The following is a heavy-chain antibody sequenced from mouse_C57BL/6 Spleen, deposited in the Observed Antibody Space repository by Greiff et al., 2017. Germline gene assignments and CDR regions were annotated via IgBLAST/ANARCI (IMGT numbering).Heavy chain of an antibody. CDR2: IYPGDGDT. CDR3: ARSLITTVVATTFDV. J-gene: IGHJ1*03. D-gene: IGHD1-1*01. Sequence: QVQLQQSGAALVHPGASEKISCKATGNAFSSYWTNWVKQRPGKGLEWIGQIYPGDGDTNYNGKFKGKATLTADKSSSTAYMQLSSLTSEDSAVYFCARSLITTVVATTFDVRRTGTTVTASS. V-gene: IGHV1-80*01. CDR1: GNAFSSYW.